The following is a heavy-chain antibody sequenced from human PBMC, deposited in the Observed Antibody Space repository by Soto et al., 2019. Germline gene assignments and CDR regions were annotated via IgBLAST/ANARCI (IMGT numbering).Heavy chain of an antibody. CDR3: ARDAYDILPGYEAYTWSAP. V-gene: IGHV1-69*13. D-gene: IGHD3-9*01. J-gene: IGHJ5*02. Sequence: ASVKVCCKASGGTSSSYAISWVRQAPGQGLEWMGGIIPTFGTANYAQKFQGRVTITADESTSTAYMDPSSLRSENTAVYFCARDAYDILPGYEAYTWSAPWGKGTLVIVSS. CDR1: GGTSSSYA. CDR2: IIPTFGTA.